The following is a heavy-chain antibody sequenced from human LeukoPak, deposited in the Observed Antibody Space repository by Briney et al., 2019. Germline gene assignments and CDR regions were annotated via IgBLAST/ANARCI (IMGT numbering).Heavy chain of an antibody. D-gene: IGHD3-22*01. CDR3: ARSAYYYDSSGYDY. Sequence: GESLKISCKGSGYIFTHFWIGWVRQMPGQGLEWLGIIYPGDSDTRYSPSFQGQVTISADKSISTAYLQWSSLKASDTAMYYCARSAYYYDSSGYDYWGQGTLVTVSS. V-gene: IGHV5-51*01. CDR1: GYIFTHFW. CDR2: IYPGDSDT. J-gene: IGHJ4*02.